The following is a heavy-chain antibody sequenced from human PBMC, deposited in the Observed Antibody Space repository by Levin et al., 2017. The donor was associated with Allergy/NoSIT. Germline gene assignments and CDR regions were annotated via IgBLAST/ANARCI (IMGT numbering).Heavy chain of an antibody. V-gene: IGHV3-33*01. Sequence: SCAASGFTFSSYGMHWVRQAPGKGLEWVAVIWYDGSNKYYADSVKGRFTISRDNSKNTLYLQMNSLRAEDTAVYYCARNLKHDYGDYGLFDYWGQGTLVTVSS. D-gene: IGHD4-17*01. CDR3: ARNLKHDYGDYGLFDY. CDR2: IWYDGSNK. J-gene: IGHJ4*02. CDR1: GFTFSSYG.